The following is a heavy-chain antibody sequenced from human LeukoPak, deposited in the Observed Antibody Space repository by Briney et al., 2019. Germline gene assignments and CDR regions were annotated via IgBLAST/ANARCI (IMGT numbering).Heavy chain of an antibody. J-gene: IGHJ4*02. CDR1: GYTFTDYF. CDR3: ARGNYYDNNGYSQELRY. D-gene: IGHD3-22*01. V-gene: IGHV1-2*02. CDR2: SDPNTGDT. Sequence: ASVLVSCKTSGYTFTDYFIHWLRQAPGQGFEWIGWSDPNTGDTKYEHFQGRVTMTRDTSITTAYMELTRLRSDDTAVYYCARGNYYDNNGYSQELRYWGQGTLVTVSS.